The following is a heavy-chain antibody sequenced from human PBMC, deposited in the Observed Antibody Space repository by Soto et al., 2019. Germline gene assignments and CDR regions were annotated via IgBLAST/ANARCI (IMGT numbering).Heavy chain of an antibody. CDR2: ISSYKGNT. CDR3: ARDLDDSGSYYTDY. CDR1: GYTFSSIG. D-gene: IGHD3-10*01. Sequence: ASVKVSCKASGYTFSSIGISWVRQAPGQGLEWMGWISSYKGNTHYAQGLQGRVTRTTDTSTSTAYMELRSLRSDDTAVYYCARDLDDSGSYYTDYWGQGTLVTVSS. J-gene: IGHJ4*02. V-gene: IGHV1-18*01.